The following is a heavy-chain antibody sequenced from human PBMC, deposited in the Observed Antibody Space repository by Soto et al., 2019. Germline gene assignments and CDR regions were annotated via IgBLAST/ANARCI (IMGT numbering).Heavy chain of an antibody. V-gene: IGHV3-33*01. CDR1: GFTFSNYG. CDR2: IWYDGSNK. CDR3: ARGYHYGSGTFDY. Sequence: QVQLVESGGGVVQPGRSLRLSCAASGFTFSNYGMHWVRQAPGKGLEWVAVIWYDGSNKYYADSEKGRFTISRDNSKNTLYLEMNSLRAEDTSVYYCARGYHYGSGTFDYWGQGTLVTVSS. D-gene: IGHD3-10*01. J-gene: IGHJ4*02.